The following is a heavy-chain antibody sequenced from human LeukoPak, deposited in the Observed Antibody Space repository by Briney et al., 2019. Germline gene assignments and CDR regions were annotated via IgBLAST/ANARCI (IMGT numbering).Heavy chain of an antibody. J-gene: IGHJ4*02. CDR3: AKLLMAMVRGVDIDC. V-gene: IGHV3-23*01. D-gene: IGHD3-10*01. Sequence: GGSLRLSCAASGFTFSIYGMSWVRQAPGKGLEWVSAITGSGGSTYYADSVKGRFTVSRDNSKNTLYLQMNSLRAEDTAVYYCAKLLMAMVRGVDIDCWGQGTLVTVSS. CDR1: GFTFSIYG. CDR2: ITGSGGST.